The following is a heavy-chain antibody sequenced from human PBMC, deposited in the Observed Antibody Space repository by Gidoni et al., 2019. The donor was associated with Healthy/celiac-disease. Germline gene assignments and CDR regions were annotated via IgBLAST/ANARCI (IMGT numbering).Heavy chain of an antibody. D-gene: IGHD3-3*01. V-gene: IGHV3-23*01. CDR3: AKGVTIFGVAPSYGMDV. Sequence: EVQLLESGGGLVQPGGSLRLSCAASGFTFSSYAMSWVRQAPGKGVEWVSAISGRGGSTYYADSVKGRFTISRDNSKNTLYLQMNSLRAEDTAVYYWAKGVTIFGVAPSYGMDVWGQGTTVTVSS. J-gene: IGHJ6*02. CDR1: GFTFSSYA. CDR2: ISGRGGST.